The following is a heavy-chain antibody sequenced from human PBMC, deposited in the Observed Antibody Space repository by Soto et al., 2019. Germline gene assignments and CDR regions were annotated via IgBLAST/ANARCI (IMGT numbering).Heavy chain of an antibody. CDR3: ARTAMVWYFDY. CDR1: SGFSSDYV. D-gene: IGHD5-18*01. V-gene: IGHV4-34*01. J-gene: IGHJ4*02. CDR2: ITNSGRT. Sequence: SETLSLTCGVCSGFSSDYVCTWIRQPPGKGLEWIGEITNSGRTNYNPSLRSRITISVGTSKNEFSLKLTSVTAADTAIYYCARTAMVWYFDYSGQGTLVTFCS.